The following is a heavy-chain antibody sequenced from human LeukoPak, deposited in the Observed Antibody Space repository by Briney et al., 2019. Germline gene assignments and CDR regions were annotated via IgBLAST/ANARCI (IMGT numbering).Heavy chain of an antibody. CDR3: ARHRGYCSSTSCSYNWLDP. J-gene: IGHJ5*02. CDR1: GGSISSYY. V-gene: IGHV4-59*08. D-gene: IGHD2-2*03. CDR2: IYYSGST. Sequence: SETLSLTCTVSGGSISSYYWTWIRQPPGKGLEWIGYIYYSGSTKYNPSLTSRGTMSVDTSNNRFSLKLSSVNAADTAVYYCARHRGYCSSTSCSYNWLDPWGQETLVTVSS.